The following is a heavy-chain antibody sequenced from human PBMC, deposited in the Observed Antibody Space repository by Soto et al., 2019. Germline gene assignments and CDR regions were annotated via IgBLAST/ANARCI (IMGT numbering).Heavy chain of an antibody. CDR3: ARVRGIPADADY. J-gene: IGHJ4*02. V-gene: IGHV1-18*01. D-gene: IGHD2-2*01. Sequence: QVQLVQSGAEVRKPGASVKVSCKASGYTFTTSGSSWVRQAPGQGLEWMAMISAYNGNTNYAQKFQGRVTLTTDTPTSTAYMELRSLKSDDTATYYCARVRGIPADADYWGQGSLVTVSS. CDR2: ISAYNGNT. CDR1: GYTFTTSG.